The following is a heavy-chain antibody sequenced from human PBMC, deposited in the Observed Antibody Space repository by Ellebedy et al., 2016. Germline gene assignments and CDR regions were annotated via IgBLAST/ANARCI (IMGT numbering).Heavy chain of an antibody. D-gene: IGHD3-3*01. CDR3: ARLSGKRDPDFDY. Sequence: GGSLRLXCAASGFTFSIYSMNWVRQAPGKGLEWVSYISPSSRTRYYADSVKGRVTISRDNAKNSLYLQMNSLRAEDTAIYYCARLSGKRDPDFDYWGQGTRITVSS. V-gene: IGHV3-48*04. CDR2: ISPSSRTR. J-gene: IGHJ4*02. CDR1: GFTFSIYS.